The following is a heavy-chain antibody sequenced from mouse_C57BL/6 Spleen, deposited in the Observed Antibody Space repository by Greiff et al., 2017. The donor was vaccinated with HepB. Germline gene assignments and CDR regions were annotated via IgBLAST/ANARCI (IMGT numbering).Heavy chain of an antibody. V-gene: IGHV5-4*01. Sequence: EVQVVESGGGLVKPGGSLKLSCAASGFTFSSYAMSWVRQTPEKRLEWVATISDGGSYTYYPDNVKGRFTISRDNAKNNLYLQMSHLKSEDTAMYYCARDVVTTGAYAMDYWGQGTSVTVSS. CDR2: ISDGGSYT. CDR1: GFTFSSYA. J-gene: IGHJ4*01. CDR3: ARDVVTTGAYAMDY. D-gene: IGHD2-2*01.